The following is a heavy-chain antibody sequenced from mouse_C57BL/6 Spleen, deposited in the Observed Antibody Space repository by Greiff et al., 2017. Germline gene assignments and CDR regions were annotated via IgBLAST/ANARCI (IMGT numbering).Heavy chain of an antibody. Sequence: QVQLKQSGAELAKPGASVKLSCKASGYTFTSYWMHWVKQRPGQGLEWIGYINPSSGYTKYNQKFKDKATLAADKSSSTAYMQLSSLTYEDSAVYYCTRERYYGSIYFDYWGQGTTLTVSS. CDR3: TRERYYGSIYFDY. CDR2: INPSSGYT. CDR1: GYTFTSYW. D-gene: IGHD1-1*01. V-gene: IGHV1-7*01. J-gene: IGHJ2*01.